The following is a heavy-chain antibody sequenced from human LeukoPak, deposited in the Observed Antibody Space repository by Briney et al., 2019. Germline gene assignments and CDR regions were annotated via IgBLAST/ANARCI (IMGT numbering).Heavy chain of an antibody. V-gene: IGHV3-72*01. J-gene: IGHJ4*02. CDR1: GFSFGSSW. D-gene: IGHD2-15*01. CDR2: SRNKVNSYTT. Sequence: AGGSLRLSCAASGFSFGSSWMDWVRQAPGKGLEWVGRSRNKVNSYTTEYAASVKGRFTVSRDESRNSLYLQMNSLETEDTAVYYCVKSAFAAAHPPIDYWGQGTLVTVSS. CDR3: VKSAFAAAHPPIDY.